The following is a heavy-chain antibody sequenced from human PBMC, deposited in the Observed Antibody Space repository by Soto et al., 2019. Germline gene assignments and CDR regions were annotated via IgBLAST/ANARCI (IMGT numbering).Heavy chain of an antibody. J-gene: IGHJ4*02. CDR1: GFTFSSYS. CDR3: AREYGSGSYFAYYFDY. Sequence: GGSLRLSCAASGFTFSSYSMNWVRQAPGKGLEWVSSISSSSSYIYYADSVKGRFTISRDNAKNSLYLQMNSLRAEDTAVYYCAREYGSGSYFAYYFDYWGQGTLVTVSS. V-gene: IGHV3-21*01. CDR2: ISSSSSYI. D-gene: IGHD3-10*01.